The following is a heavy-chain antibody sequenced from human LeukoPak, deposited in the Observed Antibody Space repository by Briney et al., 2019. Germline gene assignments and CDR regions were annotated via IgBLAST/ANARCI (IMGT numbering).Heavy chain of an antibody. CDR1: GGSNSSSNW. CDR3: ARGGTDLRWVFEY. D-gene: IGHD4-23*01. Sequence: SETLSLTCAVFGGSNSSSNWWSWVRQPPGKGLEWIAEIHHNGNINYNPSLKSRVTISIHKSNNQFSLKLNSVTAADTAVYYCARGGTDLRWVFEYWGQGTLFTVSS. CDR2: IHHNGNI. V-gene: IGHV4-4*02. J-gene: IGHJ4*02.